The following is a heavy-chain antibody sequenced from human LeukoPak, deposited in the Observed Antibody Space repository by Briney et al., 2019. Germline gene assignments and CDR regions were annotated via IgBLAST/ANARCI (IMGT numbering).Heavy chain of an antibody. D-gene: IGHD2-2*01. CDR1: GYTFTGYY. CDR3: ARDLSGYCSSTSCLSYEFDY. V-gene: IGHV1-2*02. J-gene: IGHJ4*02. CDR2: INPDSGGT. Sequence: ASVKVSCKASGYTFTGYYMHWVRQAPGQGLEWMVWINPDSGGTNYAQKFQGRVTMTRDTSISTAYMELSRLRSDDTAVYYCARDLSGYCSSTSCLSYEFDYWGQGTLVTVSS.